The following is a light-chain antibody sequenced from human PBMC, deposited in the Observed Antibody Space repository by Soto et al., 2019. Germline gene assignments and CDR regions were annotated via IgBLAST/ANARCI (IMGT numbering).Light chain of an antibody. V-gene: IGKV1-39*01. J-gene: IGKJ1*01. CDR2: AAS. CDR3: QQRYSTSWT. Sequence: DIQMTQSPSSLSASVGDRVTITCRASQSISSYLNWYQQKPGKAPKLLIYAASSLQSGVPSRFSGSGSGTDFTLTISSLQPEDFATYYCQQRYSTSWTFGQGNKVEIK. CDR1: QSISSY.